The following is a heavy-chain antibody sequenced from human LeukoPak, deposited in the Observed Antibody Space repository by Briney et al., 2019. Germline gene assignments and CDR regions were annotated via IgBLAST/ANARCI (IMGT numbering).Heavy chain of an antibody. V-gene: IGHV3-30*02. Sequence: GGSLRLSCAASGFTFSSYGMHWVRQAPGKGLEWVAFIRYDGSNKYYADSVKGRFTISRDNSKNTLYLQMNSLRAEDTAVYYCAKDSGFYCSSISCSDPDYWGQGTLVTVSS. CDR2: IRYDGSNK. CDR1: GFTFSSYG. D-gene: IGHD2-2*01. CDR3: AKDSGFYCSSISCSDPDY. J-gene: IGHJ4*02.